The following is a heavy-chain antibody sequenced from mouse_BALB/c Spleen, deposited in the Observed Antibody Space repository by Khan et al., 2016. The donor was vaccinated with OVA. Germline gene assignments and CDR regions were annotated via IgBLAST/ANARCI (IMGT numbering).Heavy chain of an antibody. V-gene: IGHV3-2*02. CDR3: AKNYYSDYDPLHF. D-gene: IGHD2-4*01. CDR1: GYSITSEYA. CDR2: INYSGNT. Sequence: EVQLQESGPGLVKPSQSLSLTCTVTGYSITSEYAWNWIRQFPGNKLEWMGYINYSGNTRFNPSLKSRISITRDTSKNQFFLQLNSLTTEDTATYYSAKNYYSDYDPLHFWGQGTTVTVSS. J-gene: IGHJ1*01.